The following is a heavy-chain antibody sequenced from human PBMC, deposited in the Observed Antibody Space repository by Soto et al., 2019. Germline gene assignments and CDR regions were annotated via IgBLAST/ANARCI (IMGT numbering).Heavy chain of an antibody. Sequence: SVKVSCKASGGTFSSYTISWVRQAPGQGLEWMGRIIPILGIANYAQKFQGRVTITADKSTSTAYMELSSLRSEDTAVYYCAASRDIVVVPAAPDYYYYYMDVWGKGTTVTVSS. CDR2: IIPILGIA. D-gene: IGHD2-2*01. CDR1: GGTFSSYT. CDR3: AASRDIVVVPAAPDYYYYYMDV. J-gene: IGHJ6*03. V-gene: IGHV1-69*02.